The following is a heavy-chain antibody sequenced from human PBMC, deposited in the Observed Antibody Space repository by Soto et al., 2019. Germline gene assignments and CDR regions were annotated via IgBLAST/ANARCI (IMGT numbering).Heavy chain of an antibody. CDR2: FHAGGTT. J-gene: IGHJ4*02. V-gene: IGHV3-53*02. CDR3: ARGLGRVAARPPFDY. D-gene: IGHD6-6*01. CDR1: GFSVSSNY. Sequence: EVQLVETGGGWIQPGGSLRLSCAASGFSVSSNYMSWVRQAPGKGLEWVSVFHAGGTTSYADSVKGRFTISRDNSKNTLYLQMNSLRAEDTAVYFCARGLGRVAARPPFDYWGQGTLVTVSS.